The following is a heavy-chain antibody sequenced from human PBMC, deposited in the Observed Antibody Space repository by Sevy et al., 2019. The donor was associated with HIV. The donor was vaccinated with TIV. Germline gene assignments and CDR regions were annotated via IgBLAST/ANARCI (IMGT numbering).Heavy chain of an antibody. D-gene: IGHD6-19*01. CDR3: ARAYSGGWPQAAWTDY. CDR1: GFTFSTYS. J-gene: IGHJ4*02. CDR2: IRRSSRTI. V-gene: IGHV3-48*01. Sequence: GRSLRLSCAASGFTFSTYSMNWVRQAPGKGMEWVSYIRRSSRTIYYADSVEGRFTISRDNAKNSLSLQINSLRADDTAVYYCARAYSGGWPQAAWTDYWGQGTLVTVSS.